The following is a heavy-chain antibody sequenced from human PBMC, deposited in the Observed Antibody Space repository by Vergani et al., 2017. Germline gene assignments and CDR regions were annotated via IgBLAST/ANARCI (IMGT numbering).Heavy chain of an antibody. D-gene: IGHD3-16*01. J-gene: IGHJ2*01. CDR1: GDSIISRSYY. Sequence: QMQLQESGPGLVKASETLSLTCTVSGDSIISRSYYWGWIRQPPGKGLEWIGSIYNSGNGDSSSSLKSRVTISADTSKNQFSLRLTSVTAADTAVYYCASRMYYSDSTAHFRGRYFDVWGRGTLVTVPS. V-gene: IGHV4-39*01. CDR2: IYNSGNG. CDR3: ASRMYYSDSTAHFRGRYFDV.